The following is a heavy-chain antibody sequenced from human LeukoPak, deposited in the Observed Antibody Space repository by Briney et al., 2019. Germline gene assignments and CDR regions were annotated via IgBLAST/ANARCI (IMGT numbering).Heavy chain of an antibody. Sequence: GGSLRLSCVASGFTFSTYWMTWVRQGPGKGLEWVATIKEDGTDKYCVDSVKGRFTISRDNAKNSLYLQMNSLRAEDTAVYFCSSPLLRSSSGGFWGQGTLVTVSS. D-gene: IGHD6-6*01. CDR1: GFTFSTYW. CDR3: SSPLLRSSSGGF. J-gene: IGHJ4*02. CDR2: IKEDGTDK. V-gene: IGHV3-7*01.